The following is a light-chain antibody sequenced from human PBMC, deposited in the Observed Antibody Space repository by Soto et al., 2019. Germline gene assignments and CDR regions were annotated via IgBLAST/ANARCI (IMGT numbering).Light chain of an antibody. Sequence: DIQMTQSPSTLSASVGDRVTITCRASQSVSTWFAWYQQKPGKAPKLLLYKASNLESGVLSRFTGRGSWTDFTLTINRLQPADYSTYYCRQYHSCTFGQGTKVEIK. CDR3: RQYHSCT. V-gene: IGKV1-5*03. J-gene: IGKJ1*01. CDR2: KAS. CDR1: QSVSTW.